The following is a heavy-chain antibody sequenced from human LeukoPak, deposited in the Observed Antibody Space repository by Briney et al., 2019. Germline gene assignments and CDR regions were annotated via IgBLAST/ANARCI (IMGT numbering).Heavy chain of an antibody. CDR2: IIPIFGTA. CDR1: GGTFSSYA. CDR3: ARNLAVLAAAGTLYNWFDP. Sequence: ASVKVSCKASGGTFSSYAISWVRQAPGQGLEWMGGIIPIFGTANYAQKFQGRVTITADESTSTAYMELSSLRSEDTAVYYCARNLAVLAAAGTLYNWFDPRGQGTLVTVSS. V-gene: IGHV1-69*13. J-gene: IGHJ5*02. D-gene: IGHD6-13*01.